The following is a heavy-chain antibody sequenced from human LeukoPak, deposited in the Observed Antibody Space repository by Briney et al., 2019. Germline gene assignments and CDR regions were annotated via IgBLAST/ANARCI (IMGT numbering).Heavy chain of an antibody. D-gene: IGHD6-19*01. V-gene: IGHV3-30*03. CDR3: ARASGSSGWYGYYYGMDV. J-gene: IGHJ6*02. CDR1: GFTFSSYG. Sequence: QPGRSLRLSCAASGFTFSSYGMHWVRQAPGKGLEWVAVISYDGSNKYYADSVKGRFTISRDNSKNTLYLQMNSLRAEDTAVYYCARASGSSGWYGYYYGMDVWGQGTTVTVSS. CDR2: ISYDGSNK.